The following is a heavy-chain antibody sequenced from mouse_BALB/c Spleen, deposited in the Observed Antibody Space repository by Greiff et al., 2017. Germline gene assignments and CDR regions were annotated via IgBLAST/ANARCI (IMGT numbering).Heavy chain of an antibody. CDR2: INSNGGST. V-gene: IGHV5-6-3*01. CDR3: AKTGVAWFAY. D-gene: IGHD4-1*01. J-gene: IGHJ3*01. CDR1: GFTFSSYG. Sequence: EVNVVESGGGLVQPGGSLKLSCAASGFTFSSYGMSWVRQTPDKRLELVATINSNGGSTYYPDSVKGRFTISRDNAKNTLYLQMSSLKSEDTAMYYCAKTGVAWFAYWGQGTLVTVSA.